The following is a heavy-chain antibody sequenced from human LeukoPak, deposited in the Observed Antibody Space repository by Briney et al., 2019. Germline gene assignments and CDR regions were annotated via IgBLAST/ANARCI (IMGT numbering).Heavy chain of an antibody. V-gene: IGHV3-30*18. CDR1: GFTFSSYG. CDR2: ISYDGSNK. Sequence: GGSLRLSCAASGFTFSSYGVHWVRQAPGKGLEWVAVISYDGSNKYYADSVKGRFTISRDNPKNTLYLQMSSLRPEDTAVYYCAKGENDAFDIWGPGTMVTVSS. CDR3: AKGENDAFDI. J-gene: IGHJ3*02.